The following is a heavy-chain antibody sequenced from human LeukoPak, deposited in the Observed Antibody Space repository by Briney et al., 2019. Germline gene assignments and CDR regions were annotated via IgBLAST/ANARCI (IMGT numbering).Heavy chain of an antibody. D-gene: IGHD3-22*01. V-gene: IGHV4-59*08. J-gene: IGHJ5*02. CDR1: GGSISSYY. CDR2: IYYSGST. Sequence: SETLSLTCTVSGGSISSYYWSWIRQPPGKGLEWIGYIYYSGSTNYNPSLKSRVTISVDTSKNQFSLKLSSVTAADTAVYYCARQATMIVGRGNWFDPWGQGTLVTVSS. CDR3: ARQATMIVGRGNWFDP.